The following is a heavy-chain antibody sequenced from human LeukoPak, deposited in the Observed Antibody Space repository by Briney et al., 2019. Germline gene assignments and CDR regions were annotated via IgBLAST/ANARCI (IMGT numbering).Heavy chain of an antibody. V-gene: IGHV3-30-3*01. J-gene: IGHJ4*02. D-gene: IGHD1-7*01. CDR1: GFTFSSYG. CDR3: ARGGMGTALDY. CDR2: ISYDGSNT. Sequence: GGSLRLSCAASGFTFSSYGMHWVRQAPGKGLEWVAVISYDGSNTHYGDSVKGRFTISRDNAKNTIYLQMSSLRAEDTAVYYCARGGMGTALDYWGQGTLVTVSS.